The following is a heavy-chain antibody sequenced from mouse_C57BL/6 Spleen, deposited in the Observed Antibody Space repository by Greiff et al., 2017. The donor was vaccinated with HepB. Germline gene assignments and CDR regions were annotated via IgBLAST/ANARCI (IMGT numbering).Heavy chain of an antibody. V-gene: IGHV2-2*01. J-gene: IGHJ4*01. CDR1: GFSLTSYG. D-gene: IGHD2-1*01. Sequence: VQLKESGPGLVQPSQSLSITCTVSGFSLTSYGVHWVRQSPGKGLEWLGVIWSGGSTDYNAAFISRLSISKDNSKSQVFFKMNSLQADDTAIYYCARPGGNYVGAMDYWGQGTSVTVSS. CDR2: IWSGGST. CDR3: ARPGGNYVGAMDY.